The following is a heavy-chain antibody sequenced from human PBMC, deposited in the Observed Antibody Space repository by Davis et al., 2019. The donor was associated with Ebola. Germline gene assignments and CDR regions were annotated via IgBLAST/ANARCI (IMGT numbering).Heavy chain of an antibody. D-gene: IGHD5-18*01. J-gene: IGHJ6*02. V-gene: IGHV3-7*01. Sequence: GESLKISCVASGFTFNTYWMSWVHQAPGKGLEWVANIKEDGSEKYYVESVKGRFTISRDNLKNIVYLQMNSLRAEDTGLYYCARDAQTAANYGMDVWGQGTTVTV. CDR2: IKEDGSEK. CDR1: GFTFNTYW. CDR3: ARDAQTAANYGMDV.